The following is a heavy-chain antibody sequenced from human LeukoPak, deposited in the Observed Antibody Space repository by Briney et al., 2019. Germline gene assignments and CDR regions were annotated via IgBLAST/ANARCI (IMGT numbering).Heavy chain of an antibody. Sequence: PGGSLRLSCAASGFTFSSYAMHWVRQAPGKGLEWVAVISYDGSNKYYADSVKGRFTISRDNSKNTLYLQMNSLRAEDTAVYYCARVRSSGWYLVWGQGTLVTVSS. V-gene: IGHV3-30*04. CDR3: ARVRSSGWYLV. J-gene: IGHJ4*02. D-gene: IGHD6-19*01. CDR2: ISYDGSNK. CDR1: GFTFSSYA.